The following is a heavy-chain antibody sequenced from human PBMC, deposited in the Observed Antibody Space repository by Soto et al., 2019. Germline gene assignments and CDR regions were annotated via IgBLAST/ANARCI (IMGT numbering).Heavy chain of an antibody. CDR2: INIDGSTT. CDR3: ARGRLYYYDSSDY. Sequence: PGGSLRLSCTASGFTFGTYWIHWVRQAPGKGLMWVSRINIDGSTTNYADSVKGRFTISRDNAKSTVYLQMNSLTAEDTAMYYCARGRLYYYDSSDYWGQGTLVTVSS. J-gene: IGHJ4*02. V-gene: IGHV3-74*01. CDR1: GFTFGTYW. D-gene: IGHD3-22*01.